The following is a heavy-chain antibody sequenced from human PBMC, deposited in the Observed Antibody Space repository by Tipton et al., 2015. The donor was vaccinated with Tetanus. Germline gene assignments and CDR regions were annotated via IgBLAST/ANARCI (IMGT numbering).Heavy chain of an antibody. Sequence: QSGAEVKKPGESLKISCKGSGYSFTSYWIGWVRQMPGKGLEWMGTIYSGDSDTRYSPSFQGQVTISADKSISTAYLQWSSLKASDTAMYYCARLRAYYYDSSGYFDAFDIWGQGTMVTVSS. CDR1: GYSFTSYW. CDR2: IYSGDSDT. CDR3: ARLRAYYYDSSGYFDAFDI. J-gene: IGHJ3*02. D-gene: IGHD3-22*01. V-gene: IGHV5-51*01.